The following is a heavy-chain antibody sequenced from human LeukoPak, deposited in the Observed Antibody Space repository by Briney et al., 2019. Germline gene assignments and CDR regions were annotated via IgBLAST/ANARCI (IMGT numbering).Heavy chain of an antibody. Sequence: GGSLRLSCAASGLTFSSYAMHWVRQAPGKGLEWVAVISYDGSNKYYADSVKGRFTISRDNSKNTLYLQMNSLRAEDTAVYYCARASGDSSGWYSYFDYWGQGTLVTVSS. CDR1: GLTFSSYA. J-gene: IGHJ4*02. CDR3: ARASGDSSGWYSYFDY. D-gene: IGHD6-19*01. CDR2: ISYDGSNK. V-gene: IGHV3-30-3*01.